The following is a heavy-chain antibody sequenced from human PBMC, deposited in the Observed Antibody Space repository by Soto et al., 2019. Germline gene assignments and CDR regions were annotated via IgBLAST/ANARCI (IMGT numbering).Heavy chain of an antibody. Sequence: QVQLVQSGAEVKKPGSSVKVSCKASGGTFSSYAISWVRQAPGQGLEWMGGIIPIFGTAHYAQKFQGRVTITADKSTSTAYMELSSLRSEDTAVYYCARDSISNLAAYYYGMDVWGQGTTVTVSS. J-gene: IGHJ6*02. CDR2: IIPIFGTA. CDR3: ARDSISNLAAYYYGMDV. CDR1: GGTFSSYA. D-gene: IGHD3-9*01. V-gene: IGHV1-69*06.